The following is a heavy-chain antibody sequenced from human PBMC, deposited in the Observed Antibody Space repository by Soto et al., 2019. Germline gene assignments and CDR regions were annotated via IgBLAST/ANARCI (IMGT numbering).Heavy chain of an antibody. CDR2: ITGSGGAT. J-gene: IGHJ4*02. D-gene: IGHD3-16*01. V-gene: IGHV3-23*01. Sequence: PGGSLRLSCAASGFTFSSYAMNWVRQAPRKGLEWVSGITGSGGATYYADSVKGRFTISRDNADNTMYLQMHSLTAEDTAVYYCAKGLHLRLGELDYLDYWGQGTLVTVSS. CDR3: AKGLHLRLGELDYLDY. CDR1: GFTFSSYA.